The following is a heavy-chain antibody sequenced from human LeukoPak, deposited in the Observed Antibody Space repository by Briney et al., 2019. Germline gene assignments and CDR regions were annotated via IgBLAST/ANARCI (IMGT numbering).Heavy chain of an antibody. CDR1: GYSFTSYW. V-gene: IGHV5-51*01. J-gene: IGHJ5*02. Sequence: GESLKISCQGSGYSFTSYWIGWVRQMPGKGLEWVGNIHPGDSDIRYSPSFQGQVTISADKSINTAYLQWSSLKASDSAMYYCARHGPSTASAYNWFGPWGHGTLVTVSS. CDR2: IHPGDSDI. D-gene: IGHD2-2*01. CDR3: ARHGPSTASAYNWFGP.